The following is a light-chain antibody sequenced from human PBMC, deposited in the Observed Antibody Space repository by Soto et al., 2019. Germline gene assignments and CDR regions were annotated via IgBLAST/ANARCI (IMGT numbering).Light chain of an antibody. CDR2: GAS. J-gene: IGKJ1*01. CDR3: QQYNNWPPA. CDR1: QSVSSN. V-gene: IGKV3-15*01. Sequence: ELVTTQSPPTLSVSTGERATLRCRASQSVSSNLAWYQQIPGQAPRLLIYGASTRATGIPARFSGSGSGTEFTLTISSLQSEDFAVYYCQQYNNWPPAFGQGTKVDI.